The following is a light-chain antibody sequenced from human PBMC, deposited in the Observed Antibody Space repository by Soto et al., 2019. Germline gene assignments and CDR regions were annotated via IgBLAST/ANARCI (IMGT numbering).Light chain of an antibody. CDR1: QSISSW. J-gene: IGKJ2*01. CDR3: QQYTSRYT. CDR2: KAS. Sequence: DIQMTQSPSTLSASVGDRVTITCRASQSISSWLAWYQQKPGKAPKLLIYKASSLDSGVPSRFSGSGSGTEFTLTISSLQPDDFATYYCQQYTSRYTFGQGTKLEIK. V-gene: IGKV1-5*03.